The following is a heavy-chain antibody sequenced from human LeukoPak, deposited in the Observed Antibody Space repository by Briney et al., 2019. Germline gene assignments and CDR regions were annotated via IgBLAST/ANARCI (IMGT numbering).Heavy chain of an antibody. V-gene: IGHV4-39*07. CDR2: IYHSGST. CDR3: ARAKSYSSGWYDY. Sequence: SETLSLTCTVSGGSISSYYWGWIRQPPGKGLEWIGSIYHSGSTYYNPSLKSRVTISVDTSKNQFSLKLSSVTAADTAVYYCARAKSYSSGWYDYWGPGTLVTVSS. CDR1: GGSISSYY. J-gene: IGHJ4*02. D-gene: IGHD6-19*01.